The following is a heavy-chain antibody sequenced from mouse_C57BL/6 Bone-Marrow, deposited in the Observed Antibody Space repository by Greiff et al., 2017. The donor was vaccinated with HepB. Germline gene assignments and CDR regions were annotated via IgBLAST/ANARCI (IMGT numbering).Heavy chain of an antibody. V-gene: IGHV14-4*01. J-gene: IGHJ2*01. Sequence: EVQLQQSGAELVRPGASVKLSCTASGFNIKDDYMHWVKQRPEQGLEWIGWIDPENGDTEYASKFQGKATITADTSSNTAYLQLSSLTSEDTSVYYCTTDYYGSSLYYFDYWGQGTTLTVSS. CDR1: GFNIKDDY. CDR3: TTDYYGSSLYYFDY. D-gene: IGHD1-1*01. CDR2: IDPENGDT.